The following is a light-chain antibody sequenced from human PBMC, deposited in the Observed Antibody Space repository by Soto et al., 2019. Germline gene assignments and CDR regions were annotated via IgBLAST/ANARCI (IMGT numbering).Light chain of an antibody. J-gene: IGKJ1*01. Sequence: ELVMTQSPATLSVSPGEGATLSCRASQSVSSKLAWYQQKPGQAPRLLIYGASTRATGIPARFSGSGSGTDFTLIISSLQSEDSAVYYCQQYNSWLWTFGQGTKVDIK. CDR3: QQYNSWLWT. V-gene: IGKV3-15*01. CDR2: GAS. CDR1: QSVSSK.